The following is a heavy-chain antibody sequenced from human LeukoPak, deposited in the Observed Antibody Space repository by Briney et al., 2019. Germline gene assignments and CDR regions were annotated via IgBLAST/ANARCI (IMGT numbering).Heavy chain of an antibody. CDR1: GFTFDDYA. Sequence: GGSLRLSCAASGFTFDDYAMHWVRQAPGKGLEWVSGISWNSGSIGYADSVKGRFTISRDNAKNSLYLQMNSLRTEDTALYYCAKDIKAHSGGLDVWGQGTTVTVSS. J-gene: IGHJ6*02. CDR2: ISWNSGSI. V-gene: IGHV3-9*01. CDR3: AKDIKAHSGGLDV.